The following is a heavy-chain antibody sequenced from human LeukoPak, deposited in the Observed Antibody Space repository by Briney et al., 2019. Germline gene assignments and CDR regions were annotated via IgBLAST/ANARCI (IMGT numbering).Heavy chain of an antibody. J-gene: IGHJ4*02. CDR3: ARRSHYYDSSGYHRY. CDR2: INHSGST. Sequence: GSLRPSCAASGFTFSSYAMSWVRQPPGKGLEWIGEINHSGSTNYNPSLKSRVTISVDTSKNQFSLKLSSVTAADTAVYYCARRSHYYDSSGYHRYWGQGTLVTVSS. D-gene: IGHD3-22*01. V-gene: IGHV4-34*01. CDR1: GFTFSSYA.